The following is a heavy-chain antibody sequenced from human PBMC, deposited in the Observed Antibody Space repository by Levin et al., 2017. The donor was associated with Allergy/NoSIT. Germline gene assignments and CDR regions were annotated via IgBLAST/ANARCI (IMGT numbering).Heavy chain of an antibody. D-gene: IGHD1-26*01. CDR3: ARGELMTNYYMDV. CDR2: INPNSGGT. Sequence: PGGSLRLSCKASGYTFTGYYMHWVRQAPGQGLEWMGRINPNSGGTNYAQKFQGRVTMTRDTSISTAYMELSRLRSDDTAVYYCARGELMTNYYMDVWGKGTTVTVSS. V-gene: IGHV1-2*06. J-gene: IGHJ6*03. CDR1: GYTFTGYY.